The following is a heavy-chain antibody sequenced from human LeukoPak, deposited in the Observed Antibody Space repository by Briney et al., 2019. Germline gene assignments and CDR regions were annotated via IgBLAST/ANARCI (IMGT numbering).Heavy chain of an antibody. CDR3: ATLAGPLDY. CDR2: ITPSSDII. J-gene: IGHJ4*02. CDR1: GFSFSNYY. V-gene: IGHV3-48*04. D-gene: IGHD6-19*01. Sequence: GGSLRLSCAASGFSFSNYYMIWVRQAPGKGLECISYITPSSDIIHYADSVKGRFAVSRDNAKNSLFLQMNSLRAEDTAVYYCATLAGPLDYWGQGTLVTVSS.